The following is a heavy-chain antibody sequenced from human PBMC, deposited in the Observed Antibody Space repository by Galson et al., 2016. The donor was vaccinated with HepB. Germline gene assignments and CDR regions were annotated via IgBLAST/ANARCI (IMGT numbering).Heavy chain of an antibody. Sequence: SVKVSCKASGYSFTKYDISWVRQAPGQGLEWVGLISAYNGNTNYGERVQGRVTMTTDTSTDTAYMELRSLTSDDTAVYYCAREYCDSTTCSYEMDVWGQGTAVTVSS. D-gene: IGHD2/OR15-2a*01. CDR2: ISAYNGNT. CDR1: GYSFTKYD. V-gene: IGHV1-18*01. CDR3: AREYCDSTTCSYEMDV. J-gene: IGHJ6*02.